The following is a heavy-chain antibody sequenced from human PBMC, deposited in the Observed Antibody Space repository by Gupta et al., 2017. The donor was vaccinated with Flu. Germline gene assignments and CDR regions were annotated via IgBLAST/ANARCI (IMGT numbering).Heavy chain of an antibody. D-gene: IGHD1-1*01. CDR2: ISYDGSNK. CDR1: FRNSG. J-gene: IGHJ4*02. CDR3: AKDSVPTAAPFDY. Sequence: FRNSGMHGVRQAPGKGLEWVAVISYDGSNKYYVDSVKGRFTISRDNSKNTMYLQMNSLRAEDTAVYYCAKDSVPTAAPFDYWGQGTLVTVSS. V-gene: IGHV3-30*18.